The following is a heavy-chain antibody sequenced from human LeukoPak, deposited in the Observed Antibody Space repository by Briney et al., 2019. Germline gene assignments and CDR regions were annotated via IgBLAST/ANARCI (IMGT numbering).Heavy chain of an antibody. CDR1: GFTFTHYW. J-gene: IGHJ4*02. CDR3: ARGGVGNFDY. D-gene: IGHD3-10*01. Sequence: PGGSLRLSCAASGFTFTHYWMHWVRQAPGKGLEWVSRIHNDGSSTNYADSVKGRFTISRDNAKNTVDLQMNSLRAEDTAVYYCARGGVGNFDYLGQGTLVTVSS. CDR2: IHNDGSST. V-gene: IGHV3-74*01.